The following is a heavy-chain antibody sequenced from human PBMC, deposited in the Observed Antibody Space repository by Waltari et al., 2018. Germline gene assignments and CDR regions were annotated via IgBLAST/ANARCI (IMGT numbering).Heavy chain of an antibody. CDR3: AGSPSGSYPFDY. CDR2: ITPYNGNT. Sequence: QMQLVQSGAEVKKTGSSVKVSCKASGYTFTYRYLHWVRQAPGQALEWMGWITPYNGNTNYAQKFQDRVTITRDRSMSTAYMELSSLRFEDTAMYYCAGSPSGSYPFDYWGQGTLVTVSS. V-gene: IGHV1-45*02. J-gene: IGHJ4*02. D-gene: IGHD1-26*01. CDR1: GYTFTYRY.